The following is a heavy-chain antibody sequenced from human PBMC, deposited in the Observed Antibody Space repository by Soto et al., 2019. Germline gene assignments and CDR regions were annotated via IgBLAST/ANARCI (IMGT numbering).Heavy chain of an antibody. CDR2: MNPNSGNT. J-gene: IGHJ6*02. CDR3: ASSVGTGYYYYYGMDV. V-gene: IGHV1-8*01. CDR1: GYTFTSYD. D-gene: IGHD2-15*01. Sequence: QVQLVQSGAEVKKPGASVKVSCKASGYTFTSYDINWVRQATGQGLEWMGWMNPNSGNTGYAQKFQGRGTMTRNTAISTGYMELSSLRSEDTAVDYCASSVGTGYYYYYGMDVWGQGTTVTVSS.